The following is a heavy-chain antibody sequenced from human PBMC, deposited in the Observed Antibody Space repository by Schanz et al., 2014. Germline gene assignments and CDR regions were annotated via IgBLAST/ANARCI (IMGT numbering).Heavy chain of an antibody. CDR2: LSEGGGGT. CDR3: AKGRFGELSAFDI. V-gene: IGHV3-23*01. J-gene: IGHJ3*02. Sequence: EVQLLESGGGLIQPGGSLRLSCAASGFIFGSSVMAWVRQAPGKRLEWVSALSEGGGGTHYADSVRGRFTISSDSSKNTLYLQMSSLRADDTAVYYCAKGRFGELSAFDIWGQGTMVTGSS. CDR1: GFIFGSSV. D-gene: IGHD3-10*01.